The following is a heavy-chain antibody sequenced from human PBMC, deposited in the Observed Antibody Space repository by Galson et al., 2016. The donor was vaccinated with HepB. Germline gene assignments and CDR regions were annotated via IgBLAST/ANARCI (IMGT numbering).Heavy chain of an antibody. CDR2: IIPIFGTA. V-gene: IGHV1-69*06. D-gene: IGHD1-26*01. J-gene: IGHJ4*02. CDR3: ARSGSRELADY. Sequence: SVKVSCKASGGTFSSYAISWVRQAPGQGLEWMGGIIPIFGTANYAQKFQGRVTITADKSTSTAYMGLSSLRSEDTAVYYCARSGSRELADYWGQGTLVTVSS. CDR1: GGTFSSYA.